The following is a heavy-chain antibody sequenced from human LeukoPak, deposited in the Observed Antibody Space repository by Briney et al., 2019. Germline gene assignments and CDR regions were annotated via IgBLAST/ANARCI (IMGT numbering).Heavy chain of an antibody. CDR1: GFTFSSYW. V-gene: IGHV3-74*01. CDR2: INSDGRST. Sequence: GGSLRLSCAASGFTFSSYWMHWVRQAPGNGLVWVARINSDGRSTSYADSVKGRFTISGDNAKNILYLQMNTLGAEDTAVYYRARGPAATSGNYYVGDYWGQGTLVTVSS. D-gene: IGHD1-26*01. CDR3: ARGPAATSGNYYVGDY. J-gene: IGHJ4*02.